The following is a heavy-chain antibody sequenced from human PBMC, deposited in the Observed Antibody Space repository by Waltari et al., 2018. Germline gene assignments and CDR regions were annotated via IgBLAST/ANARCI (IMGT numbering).Heavy chain of an antibody. CDR3: ARGWWYLPRGLYYYGMDV. CDR2: IKQYGSEK. V-gene: IGHV3-7*01. CDR1: GFTFSSYW. D-gene: IGHD2-15*01. J-gene: IGHJ6*02. Sequence: EVQLVESGGGLVQPGGSLRLSCAASGFTFSSYWMSWVRQAPGKGLEWVANIKQYGSEKYYVDSVKGRFTSSRDNAKNSLYLQMNSLRAEDTAVYYCARGWWYLPRGLYYYGMDVWGQGTTVTVSS.